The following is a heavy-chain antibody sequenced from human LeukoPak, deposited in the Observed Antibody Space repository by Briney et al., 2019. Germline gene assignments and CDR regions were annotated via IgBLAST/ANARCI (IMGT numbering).Heavy chain of an antibody. CDR2: IYYSGST. J-gene: IGHJ4*02. D-gene: IGHD5-18*01. CDR3: ARQPSYSYGYKDY. V-gene: IGHV4-39*07. Sequence: SETLSLTCTVSAGSISSSSYYWGWIRQPPGKGLEWIGSIYYSGSTYYNPSLKSRVTIPVDTSKNQFSLKLSSVTAADTAVYYCARQPSYSYGYKDYWGQGTLVTVSS. CDR1: AGSISSSSYY.